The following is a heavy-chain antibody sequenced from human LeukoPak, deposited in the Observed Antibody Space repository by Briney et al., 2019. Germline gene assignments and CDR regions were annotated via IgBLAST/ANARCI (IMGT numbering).Heavy chain of an antibody. D-gene: IGHD2-15*01. V-gene: IGHV1-18*01. CDR2: ISGDNGNT. CDR1: GYTFTSYG. Sequence: GASVNVSCKASGYTFTSYGISWVRQAPGQGLEWMGWISGDNGNTNYPQKLQGRVTMTTDTSTSTAYMELRSLRSDDTAVYYCARIPHCSGGSCYFRPNNWFDPWGQGTLVTVSS. CDR3: ARIPHCSGGSCYFRPNNWFDP. J-gene: IGHJ5*02.